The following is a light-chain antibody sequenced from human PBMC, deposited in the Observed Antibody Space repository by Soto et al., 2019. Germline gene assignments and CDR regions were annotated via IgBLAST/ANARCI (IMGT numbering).Light chain of an antibody. Sequence: EIVMTQSPATLSLSPGEGATLSCRASQSVSSFLAWYQRKPGQAPRLLIYGASTRATGIPARFSGSGSGTEFTLTISSLQSEDVAVYYCQQYNYWPPAFGGGTKVEIK. V-gene: IGKV3-15*01. CDR3: QQYNYWPPA. CDR2: GAS. CDR1: QSVSSF. J-gene: IGKJ4*01.